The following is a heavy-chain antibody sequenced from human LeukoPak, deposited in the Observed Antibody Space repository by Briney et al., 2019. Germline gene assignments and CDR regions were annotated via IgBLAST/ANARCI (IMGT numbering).Heavy chain of an antibody. V-gene: IGHV1-46*01. Sequence: ASVTVSCLQSGYTLTSYYMHWVRQDPRHGLEWMGIIKPSVGSTRYAQQFQGRVTMTSDTSTSKGSLQLSSLRSEDTAVYYCMRAPFESGINWFDPWGQGTLVTASS. D-gene: IGHD1-14*01. CDR1: GYTLTSYY. CDR2: IKPSVGST. CDR3: MRAPFESGINWFDP. J-gene: IGHJ5*02.